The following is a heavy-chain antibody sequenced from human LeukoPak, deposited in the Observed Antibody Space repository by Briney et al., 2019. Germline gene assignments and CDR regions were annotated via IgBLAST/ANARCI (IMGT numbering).Heavy chain of an antibody. D-gene: IGHD4-17*01. J-gene: IGHJ4*02. Sequence: GGSLRLSCAASGFSLTDSFMAWVRQAPGKGLQWVAHMSRGGGTVEAASVKGRFTVSRDTSRNIFYLQMTSLRAEDTAMYYCARGRTLTTIFDYWGQGTLVTVSS. CDR3: ARGRTLTTIFDY. CDR1: GFSLTDSF. V-gene: IGHV3-53*01. CDR2: MSRGGGT.